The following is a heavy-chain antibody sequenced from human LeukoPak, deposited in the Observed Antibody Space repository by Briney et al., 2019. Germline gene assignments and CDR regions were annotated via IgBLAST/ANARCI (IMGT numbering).Heavy chain of an antibody. V-gene: IGHV3-23*01. CDR1: GFTFSSYA. D-gene: IGHD3-22*01. CDR2: ISGSGGST. Sequence: GGSLRLSCAASGFTFSSYAMSWVRQAPGKGLEWVSAISGSGGSTSYAQKFQGRVTMTRDTSTSTVYMELSSLRSEDTAVYYCARDRPIDYYDSSGYQEPDYWGQGTLVTVSS. CDR3: ARDRPIDYYDSSGYQEPDY. J-gene: IGHJ4*02.